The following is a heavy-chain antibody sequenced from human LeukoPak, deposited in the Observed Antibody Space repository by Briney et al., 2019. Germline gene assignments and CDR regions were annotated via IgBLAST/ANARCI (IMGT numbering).Heavy chain of an antibody. CDR2: IYYSGST. CDR1: GDAVYY. CDR3: ARGPGYSSGWYVGYYYYYYMDV. D-gene: IGHD6-19*01. V-gene: IGHV4-59*02. J-gene: IGHJ6*03. Sequence: SETLSLTCTVSGDAVYYWNWIRQPPGKGLEWIGYIYYSGSTNYNPSLKSRVTISVDTSKNQFSLKLSSVTAADTAVYYCARGPGYSSGWYVGYYYYYYMDVWGKGTTVTISS.